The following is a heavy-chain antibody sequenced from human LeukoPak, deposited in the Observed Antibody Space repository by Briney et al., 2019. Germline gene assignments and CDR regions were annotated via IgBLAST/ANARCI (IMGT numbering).Heavy chain of an antibody. CDR2: ISNSDNTI. J-gene: IGHJ4*02. D-gene: IGHD3-16*01. V-gene: IGHV3-11*04. CDR1: GSTFSDYY. Sequence: PGGSLRLSCAASGSTFSDYYMSWIRQAPGKGLEWVSYISNSDNTIYYADSVKGRFTISRDNAKNSLYLQMTSLRAEDTAVYYCARSRGPPTYFDHWGQGTLVTVSS. CDR3: ARSRGPPTYFDH.